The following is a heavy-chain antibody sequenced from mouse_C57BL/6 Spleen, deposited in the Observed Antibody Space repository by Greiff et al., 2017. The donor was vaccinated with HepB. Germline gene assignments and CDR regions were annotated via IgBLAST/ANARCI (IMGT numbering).Heavy chain of an antibody. Sequence: VQLQQPGAELVSPGSSVKLSCKASGYTFTSYWMDWVKQRPGQGLEWIGNIYPSDSETHYNQKFKDKATLTVDKSSSTAYMQLSSLTSEDSAVYYCARGRSTMGFDYWGQGTTLTVSS. CDR2: IYPSDSET. J-gene: IGHJ2*01. CDR3: ARGRSTMGFDY. V-gene: IGHV1-61*01. D-gene: IGHD2-1*01. CDR1: GYTFTSYW.